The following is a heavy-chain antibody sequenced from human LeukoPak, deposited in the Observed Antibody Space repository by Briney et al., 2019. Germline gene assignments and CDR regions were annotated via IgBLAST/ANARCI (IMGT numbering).Heavy chain of an antibody. Sequence: SETLSLTCTVPGGSISSGDYYWSWIRQPPGKGLEWIGYIYYSGSTYYNPSLKSRVTISVDTSKNQFSLKLSSVTAADTAVYYCARAPGQQLAREIYFDYWGQGTLVTVSS. CDR2: IYYSGST. J-gene: IGHJ4*02. CDR3: ARAPGQQLAREIYFDY. CDR1: GGSISSGDYY. V-gene: IGHV4-30-4*01. D-gene: IGHD6-13*01.